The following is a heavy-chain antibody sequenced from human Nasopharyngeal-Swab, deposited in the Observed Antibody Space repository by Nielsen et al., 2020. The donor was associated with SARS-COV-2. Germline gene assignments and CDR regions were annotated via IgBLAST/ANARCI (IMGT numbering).Heavy chain of an antibody. Sequence: AEVKVTCKESGYTFTSYYMHWGRQAPGQGLEWMGIINPSGGSTSYAQKFQGRVTMTRDTSTSTVYMELSSLRSEDTAVYYCARPTSPYYFDYWGQGTLVTVSS. V-gene: IGHV1-46*01. CDR2: INPSGGST. J-gene: IGHJ4*02. CDR3: ARPTSPYYFDY. CDR1: GYTFTSYY.